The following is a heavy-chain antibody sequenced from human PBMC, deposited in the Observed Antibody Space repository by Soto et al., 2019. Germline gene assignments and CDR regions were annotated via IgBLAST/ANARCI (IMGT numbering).Heavy chain of an antibody. CDR1: GYMFTTYG. J-gene: IGHJ4*02. V-gene: IGHV1-18*04. CDR2: VSGNSGNK. CDR3: ARAGGGLAARHLEY. D-gene: IGHD6-6*01. Sequence: QVQLVQSAVEVRRPGASVEVSCKTSGYMFTTYGISWVRQVPGQGLEWMAWVSGNSGNKKYAQRFQDRITMTGDTSTSTVSVEFRSLTADDTAIYYCARAGGGLAARHLEYWGQGTLVTVSS.